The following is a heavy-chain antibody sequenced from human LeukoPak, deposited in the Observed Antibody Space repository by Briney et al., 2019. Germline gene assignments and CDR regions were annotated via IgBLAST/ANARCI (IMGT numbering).Heavy chain of an antibody. V-gene: IGHV4-61*02. CDR1: GGSIYSGTYY. Sequence: SQTLSLTCSVSGGSIYSGTYYWSWIRQPAGKGLEWIGRIYTSGSTNYHPSLKSRVTISVDTSKNQFSLKLTSVTAADTAVYYCARTRSSTWHLLDYWGQGTLVTVSS. D-gene: IGHD6-13*01. CDR3: ARTRSSTWHLLDY. J-gene: IGHJ4*02. CDR2: IYTSGST.